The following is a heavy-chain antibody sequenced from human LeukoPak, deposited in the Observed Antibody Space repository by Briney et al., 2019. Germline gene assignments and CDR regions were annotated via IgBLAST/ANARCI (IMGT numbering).Heavy chain of an antibody. CDR2: IYYSGST. V-gene: IGHV4-59*01. CDR1: GGXISSYY. Sequence: SETLSLTCTVSGGXISSYYWSWIRQPPGKGLEWIGYIYYSGSTNYNPSLKSRVTISVDTSKNQFSLKLSSVTAADTAVYYCARWYSSGWAFDYWGQGTLVTVSS. D-gene: IGHD6-19*01. CDR3: ARWYSSGWAFDY. J-gene: IGHJ4*02.